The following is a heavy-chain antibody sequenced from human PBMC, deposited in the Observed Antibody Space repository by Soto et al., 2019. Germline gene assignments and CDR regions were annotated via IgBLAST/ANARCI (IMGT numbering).Heavy chain of an antibody. V-gene: IGHV3-23*01. J-gene: IGHJ4*02. D-gene: IGHD3-3*01. CDR1: GFTFSTYA. CDR3: AKKFLDY. Sequence: GGSLRLSCAASGFTFSTYAMNWVRRAPGKGLEWVSTISGSAGTTYYADSVKGRFTISRDNSKNTLYLQMNSLRGEDTAVYYCAKKFLDYWGQGTLVTVSS. CDR2: ISGSAGTT.